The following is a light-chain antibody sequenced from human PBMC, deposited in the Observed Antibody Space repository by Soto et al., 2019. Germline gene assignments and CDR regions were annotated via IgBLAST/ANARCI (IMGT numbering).Light chain of an antibody. Sequence: DIQMTQSPSSLSASVGDRVTITCRASQGISTYVAWYQQIPGKVPKLLIYEASTLQSGVPSRFSGSGSGTDFTLTISSLQPEDVATYYCQKYNSAPWTFGQGTKVEIK. V-gene: IGKV1-27*01. CDR2: EAS. J-gene: IGKJ1*01. CDR3: QKYNSAPWT. CDR1: QGISTY.